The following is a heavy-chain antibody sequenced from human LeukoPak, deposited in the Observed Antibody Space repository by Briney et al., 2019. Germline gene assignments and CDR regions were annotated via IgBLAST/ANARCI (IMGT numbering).Heavy chain of an antibody. V-gene: IGHV4-34*01. CDR1: GGSFSGYY. Sequence: PSETLSLTCAVYGGSFSGYYWSWIRQPPGKGLEWIGEINHSGSTNYNPSLKSRVTISVDTSKNQFSLKLSSVTAADTAVYYCARVPNYYDSSGYYSRARSPSWGQGTMVTVSS. J-gene: IGHJ3*01. D-gene: IGHD3-22*01. CDR2: INHSGST. CDR3: ARVPNYYDSSGYYSRARSPS.